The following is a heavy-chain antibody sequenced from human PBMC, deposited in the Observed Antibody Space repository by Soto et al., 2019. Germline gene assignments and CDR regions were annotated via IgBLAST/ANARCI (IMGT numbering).Heavy chain of an antibody. CDR1: GGPLSGYF. Sequence: KTSETLSLTCSVSGGPLSGYFWSWIRQPPGKGLEWIGEIHRSGSINYRPSLKSRVTISADASNSQFSLKMTSVTAADTAVYYCARGSDSAWELLWVWGQGTPVTVSS. D-gene: IGHD1-26*01. V-gene: IGHV4-34*01. CDR3: ARGSDSAWELLWV. CDR2: IHRSGSI. J-gene: IGHJ4*02.